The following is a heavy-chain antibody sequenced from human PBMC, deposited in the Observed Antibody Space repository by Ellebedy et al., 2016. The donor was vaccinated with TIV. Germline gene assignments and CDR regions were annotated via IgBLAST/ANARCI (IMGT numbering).Heavy chain of an antibody. CDR1: GFTLSRYN. J-gene: IGHJ5*02. CDR2: ISYSGSTI. Sequence: LSLTCAASGFTLSRYNMNWVRQAPGKGLEWVSHISYSGSTIFYADSVKGRFTISRDTAKNSLYLQMNSLRDEDTAMYHCTREGSGFDPWGQGTLVIVSS. V-gene: IGHV3-48*02. CDR3: TREGSGFDP.